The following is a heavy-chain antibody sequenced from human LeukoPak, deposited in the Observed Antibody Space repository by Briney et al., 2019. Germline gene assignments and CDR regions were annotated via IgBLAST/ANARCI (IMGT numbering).Heavy chain of an antibody. CDR2: IYYSGST. D-gene: IGHD6-19*01. CDR1: GDSISSTNYY. J-gene: IGHJ5*02. CDR3: ARPGYSGFDYSSGWKNWFDP. V-gene: IGHV4-39*01. Sequence: SETLSLTCTVSGDSISSTNYYWGWIRQPPGKGLEWIGSIYYSGSTYYNPSLESRVTISVDTSKNQFSLKLSSVTAADTAVYYCARPGYSGFDYSSGWKNWFDPWGQGTLVTVSS.